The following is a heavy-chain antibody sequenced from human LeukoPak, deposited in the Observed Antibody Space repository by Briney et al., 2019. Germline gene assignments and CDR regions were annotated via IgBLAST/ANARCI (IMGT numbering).Heavy chain of an antibody. Sequence: SETLSLTCTVSGGSISSSSYYWGWIRQPPGKGLEWIGSIYYSGSTYYNPSLKSRVTISVDTSKNQFSLKLSSVTAADTAVYYCAGGIAAAGTRRFDPWGKGTLVTVSS. D-gene: IGHD6-13*01. V-gene: IGHV4-39*01. J-gene: IGHJ5*02. CDR1: GGSISSSSYY. CDR2: IYYSGST. CDR3: AGGIAAAGTRRFDP.